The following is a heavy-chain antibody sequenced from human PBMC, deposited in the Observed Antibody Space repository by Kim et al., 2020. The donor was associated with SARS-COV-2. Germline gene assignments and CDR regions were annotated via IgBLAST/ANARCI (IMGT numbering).Heavy chain of an antibody. V-gene: IGHV1-18*01. Sequence: LQGRVTMTTDTSTSTAYMELRSLRSDDTAVYYCARVGWGLAAAGTEDFDYWGQGTLVTVSS. J-gene: IGHJ4*02. CDR3: ARVGWGLAAAGTEDFDY. D-gene: IGHD6-13*01.